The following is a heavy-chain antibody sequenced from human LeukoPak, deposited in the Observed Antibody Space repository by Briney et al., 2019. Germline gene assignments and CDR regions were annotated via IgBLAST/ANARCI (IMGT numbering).Heavy chain of an antibody. CDR1: GGSFSGYY. Sequence: SETLSLTCAVYGGSFSGYYWSWIRQLPGKGLEWIGEINHSGSTNYNPSLKSRVTISVDTSKNQFSLKLSSVTAADTAVYYCARGRVDYWGQGTLVTVSS. CDR3: ARGRVDY. J-gene: IGHJ4*02. CDR2: INHSGST. V-gene: IGHV4-34*01.